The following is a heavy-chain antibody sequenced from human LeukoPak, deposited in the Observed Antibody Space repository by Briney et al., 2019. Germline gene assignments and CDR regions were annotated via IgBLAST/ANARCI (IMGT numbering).Heavy chain of an antibody. CDR2: INWNSGSI. D-gene: IGHD6-13*01. Sequence: PGGSLRLSCAASGFTFDDYAMLWVRQAPGKGLERVSGINWNSGSIGYAHSVKGRFTISRDNAKNSLYLQMNSLRAEDTVLYYCAKDIRSSCIGWFDPWGQGTLVTVSS. CDR3: AKDIRSSCIGWFDP. V-gene: IGHV3-9*01. CDR1: GFTFDDYA. J-gene: IGHJ5*02.